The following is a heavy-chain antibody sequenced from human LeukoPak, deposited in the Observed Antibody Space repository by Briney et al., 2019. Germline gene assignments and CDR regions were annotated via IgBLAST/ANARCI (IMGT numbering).Heavy chain of an antibody. V-gene: IGHV4-31*03. CDR1: GGSISSGGYY. J-gene: IGHJ4*02. CDR3: ARTVVAATPADY. CDR2: IYYSGST. Sequence: SKTLSLTCTVSGGSISSGGYYWSWIRQHPGKGLEWIGYIYYSGSTYYNPSLKSRVTISVDTSKNQFSLKLSSVTAADTAVYYCARTVVAATPADYWSQGTLVTVSS. D-gene: IGHD2-15*01.